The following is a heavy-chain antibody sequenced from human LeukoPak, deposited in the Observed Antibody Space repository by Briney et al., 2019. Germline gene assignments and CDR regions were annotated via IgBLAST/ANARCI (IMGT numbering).Heavy chain of an antibody. CDR3: ARVSTNDRRNAFDI. CDR2: ITGDGGYT. CDR1: GFTFSTYV. V-gene: IGHV3-64*01. J-gene: IGHJ3*02. Sequence: GGSLRLSCAASGFTFSTYVMQWVREAPGKGLEYVSAITGDGGYTYYANSVKGRFTISRDNSKKTLYLQMGSLRADDMAVYYCARVSTNDRRNAFDIWGQGTMVTVSS. D-gene: IGHD2-8*01.